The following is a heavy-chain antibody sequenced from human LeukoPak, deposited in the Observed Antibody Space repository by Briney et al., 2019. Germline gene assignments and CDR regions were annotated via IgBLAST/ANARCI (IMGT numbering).Heavy chain of an antibody. J-gene: IGHJ4*02. D-gene: IGHD3-16*02. CDR1: GYAFTNYV. CDR3: ARELPVWRSYRYFGY. V-gene: IGHV1-18*01. CDR2: ISPYNGNT. Sequence: ASVKVSCKASGYAFTNYVISRVRQAPGQGLEWMGWISPYNGNTDYAEKLQDRVTMTADTSTSTVYMELQSLRSDDTAVYYCARELPVWRSYRYFGYWGQGTVVTVSS.